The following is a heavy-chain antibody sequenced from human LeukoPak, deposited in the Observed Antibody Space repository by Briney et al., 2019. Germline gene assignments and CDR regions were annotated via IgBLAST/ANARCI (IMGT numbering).Heavy chain of an antibody. CDR1: GFTFSSCA. V-gene: IGHV3-23*01. D-gene: IGHD1-1*01. CDR3: AKGRRTGGKTEFDY. J-gene: IGHJ4*02. CDR2: MSGSGGST. Sequence: GGSLRLSCAASGFTFSSCAMSGVRQAPGKGLEWVSAMSGSGGSTYYADFVKGRFTLSRDNSKNTLYLQMNSLRAEDTAVYYCAKGRRTGGKTEFDYWGQGTLVTVSS.